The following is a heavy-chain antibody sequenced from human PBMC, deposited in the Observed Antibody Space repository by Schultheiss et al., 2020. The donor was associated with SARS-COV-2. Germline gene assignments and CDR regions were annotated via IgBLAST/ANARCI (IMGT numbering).Heavy chain of an antibody. V-gene: IGHV4-59*12. CDR3: ARDDYYGSGRNHYYYYGLDV. CDR1: GGSISSYY. Sequence: SETLSLTCTVSGGSISSYYWSWIRQPPGKGLEWIGYIYYSGSTNYNPSLKSRVTISVDTSKNQFSLKLSSVTAADTALYYCARDDYYGSGRNHYYYYGLDVWGQGTTVTVSS. J-gene: IGHJ6*02. CDR2: IYYSGST. D-gene: IGHD3-10*01.